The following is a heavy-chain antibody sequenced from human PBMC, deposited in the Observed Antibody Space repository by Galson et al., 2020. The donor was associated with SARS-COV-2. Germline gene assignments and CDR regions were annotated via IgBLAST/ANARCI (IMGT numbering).Heavy chain of an antibody. CDR2: INHSGST. J-gene: IGHJ2*01. D-gene: IGHD3-22*01. CDR1: GGSFSNYY. V-gene: IGHV4-34*01. Sequence: SQTLSLTCAVYGGSFSNYYWTWIRQPPGKGLEWIGEINHSGSTQYNPSLKSRVTISVDTSKNQFSLKLSSVTAADTAVYYCARGQTEVNMILVVIGVLWYFDLWGRGTLVTVSS. CDR3: ARGQTEVNMILVVIGVLWYFDL.